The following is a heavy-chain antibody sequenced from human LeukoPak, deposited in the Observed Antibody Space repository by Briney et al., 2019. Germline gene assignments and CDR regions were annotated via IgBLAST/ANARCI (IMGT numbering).Heavy chain of an antibody. CDR2: INHSGST. D-gene: IGHD6-19*01. CDR3: ARPRRTYSSGQLYFDY. V-gene: IGHV4-34*01. CDR1: GGSFSGYY. J-gene: IGHJ4*02. Sequence: SETLSLTCAVYGGSFSGYYWSWIRQPPGKGLEWIGEINHSGSTNYNPSLKSRVTISVDTSKSQFSLKLSSVTAADTAVYYCARPRRTYSSGQLYFDYWGQGTLVTVSS.